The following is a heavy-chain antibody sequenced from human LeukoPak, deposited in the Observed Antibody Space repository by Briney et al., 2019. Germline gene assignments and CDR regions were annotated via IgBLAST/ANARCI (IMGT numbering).Heavy chain of an antibody. V-gene: IGHV4-34*01. CDR3: ARGSALDY. CDR2: INHSGST. Sequence: MSSETLSLTCAVYGGSFSGYYWSWIRQPPGKGLEWIGEINHSGSTNYNPSLKSRVTISVDTSKNQFSLKLSSVTAADTAVYYCARGSALDYWGQGTLVTVSS. J-gene: IGHJ4*02. CDR1: GGSFSGYY.